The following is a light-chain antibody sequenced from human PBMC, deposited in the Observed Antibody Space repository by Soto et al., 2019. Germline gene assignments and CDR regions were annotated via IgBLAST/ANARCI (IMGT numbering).Light chain of an antibody. CDR1: QSVSSN. CDR3: QQHYSTPLT. Sequence: EIVMTQSPATLSVSPGERATLSCRASQSVSSNLAWYQQKPGQAPRLLIYGASTRATGIPARFSGSGSGTEFTLIINSLQAEDVAVYYCQQHYSTPLTFGGGTNVEIK. J-gene: IGKJ4*01. V-gene: IGKV3-15*01. CDR2: GAS.